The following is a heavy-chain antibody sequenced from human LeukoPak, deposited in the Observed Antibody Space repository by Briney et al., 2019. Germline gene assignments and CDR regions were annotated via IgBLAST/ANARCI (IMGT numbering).Heavy chain of an antibody. Sequence: PGGSLRLSCVASGFTFSSNVMNWLRQAPGKGLEWVSSIPASGGSTYYADSVKGRFTISRDNSKNSLYLQMNSLRAEDTAVYYCAKRHAQNSSGWYFDLWGRGTLVTVSS. CDR2: IPASGGST. D-gene: IGHD6-19*01. CDR3: AKRHAQNSSGWYFDL. V-gene: IGHV3-23*01. J-gene: IGHJ2*01. CDR1: GFTFSSNV.